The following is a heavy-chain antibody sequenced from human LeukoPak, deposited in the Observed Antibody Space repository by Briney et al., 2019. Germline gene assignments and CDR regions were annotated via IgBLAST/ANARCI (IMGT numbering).Heavy chain of an antibody. D-gene: IGHD6-19*01. CDR2: IQNDGSNE. V-gene: IGHV3-30*02. CDR1: GFTFSSYS. CDR3: ARAAAETGAFRDNWFDP. J-gene: IGHJ5*02. Sequence: GGSLRLSCAASGFTFSSYSMNWVRQAPGKGLEWVAYIQNDGSNEQYADSVKGRFSISRDNSKNTLYLEMNSLRGEDTALYYCARAAAETGAFRDNWFDPWGQGTLVTVSS.